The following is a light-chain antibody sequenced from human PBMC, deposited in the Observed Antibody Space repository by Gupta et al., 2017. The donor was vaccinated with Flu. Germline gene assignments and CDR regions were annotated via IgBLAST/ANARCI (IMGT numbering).Light chain of an antibody. Sequence: DIQLTQSPSFLSASVGDRVTITCRSSQGISIDLAWYQQKPGKAPNLLIYWASTLHTGVPSRFSGSGSGTEFTLTISSLQPEDFATYYCQRLNSVPFTFGPGTKVDIK. CDR2: WAS. V-gene: IGKV1-9*01. CDR1: QGISID. J-gene: IGKJ3*01. CDR3: QRLNSVPFT.